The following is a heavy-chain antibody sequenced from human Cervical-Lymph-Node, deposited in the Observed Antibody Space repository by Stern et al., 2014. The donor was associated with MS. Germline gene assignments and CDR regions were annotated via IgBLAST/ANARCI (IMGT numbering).Heavy chain of an antibody. V-gene: IGHV2-5*02. CDR2: TYWDDQK. CDR3: AHRTAGPFDY. J-gene: IGHJ4*02. Sequence: QVTLKESGPALVKPTQTLTLTCTFSGFSLSTSGLGVGWIRQPPGEALECIAYTYWDDQKRYSPSLKSSLTITKDTSKNQVVLTLTNVDPVDTATYYCAHRTAGPFDYWGQGTLVTVSS. CDR1: GFSLSTSGLG.